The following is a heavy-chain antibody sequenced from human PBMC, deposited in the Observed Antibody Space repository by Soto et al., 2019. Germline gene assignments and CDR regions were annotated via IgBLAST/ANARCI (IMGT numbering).Heavy chain of an antibody. J-gene: IGHJ5*02. Sequence: SETLSLTCTVSGGSISNYYWSWIRQPADKRLEWIGRVSSTGSTYYNPSLKSRVTISVDTSKNQVSLNLTSVTAADTAVYYCARGVPAAGTDWFDPWGQGTLVTVSS. CDR3: ARGVPAAGTDWFDP. V-gene: IGHV4-4*07. CDR1: GGSISNYY. D-gene: IGHD6-13*01. CDR2: VSSTGST.